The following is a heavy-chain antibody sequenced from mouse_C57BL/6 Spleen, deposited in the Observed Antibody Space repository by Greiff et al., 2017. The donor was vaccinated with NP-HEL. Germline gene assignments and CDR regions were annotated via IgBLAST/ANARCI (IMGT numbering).Heavy chain of an antibody. CDR3: ASHYDYDTWFAY. J-gene: IGHJ3*01. CDR2: ISYDGSN. Sequence: EVQLQQSGPGLVKPSQSLSLTCSVTGYSITSGYYWNWIRQFPGNQLEWMGYISYDGSNNYNPSLKNRISITRDTSKNQFFLKLNSVTTEDTATYYCASHYDYDTWFAYWGQGTLVTVSA. CDR1: GYSITSGYY. V-gene: IGHV3-6*01. D-gene: IGHD2-4*01.